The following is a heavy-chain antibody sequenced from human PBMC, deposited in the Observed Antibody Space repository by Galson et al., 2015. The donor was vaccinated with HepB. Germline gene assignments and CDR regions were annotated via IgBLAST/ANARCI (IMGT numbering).Heavy chain of an antibody. V-gene: IGHV4-34*01. CDR3: ARIKGYCSSTSCYTAPFSVRQIFDY. Sequence: ETLSLTCAVYGRSFSGYYWSWIRQPPGKGLEWIGEINHSGSTNYNPSLKSRVTISVDTSKNQFSLKLSSVTAADTAVYYCARIKGYCSSTSCYTAPFSVRQIFDYWGQGTLVTVSS. D-gene: IGHD2-2*02. CDR1: GRSFSGYY. CDR2: INHSGST. J-gene: IGHJ4*02.